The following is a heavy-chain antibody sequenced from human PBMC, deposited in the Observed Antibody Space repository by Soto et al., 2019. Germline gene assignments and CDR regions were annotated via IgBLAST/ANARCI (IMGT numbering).Heavy chain of an antibody. V-gene: IGHV2-5*01. CDR2: IYWNDDK. CDR3: VHSPPGYCSGGSCLCYFDY. CDR1: GFSLSTSVVG. J-gene: IGHJ4*02. Sequence: SGPTLVKPTQTLTLTCTFSGFSLSTSVVGVGWIRQPPGKALEWLALIYWNDDKRYSPSLKSRLTITKDTSKNQVVLTRTNMDPVDTATYYCVHSPPGYCSGGSCLCYFDYWGQGTLVTVSS. D-gene: IGHD2-15*01.